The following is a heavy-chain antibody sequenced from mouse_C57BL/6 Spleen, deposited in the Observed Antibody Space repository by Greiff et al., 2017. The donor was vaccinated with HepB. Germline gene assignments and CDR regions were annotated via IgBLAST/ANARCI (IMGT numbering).Heavy chain of an antibody. CDR3: ASEDSSAYFDY. V-gene: IGHV1-52*01. CDR2: IDPSDSET. J-gene: IGHJ2*01. D-gene: IGHD3-3*01. Sequence: VQLQQPGAELVRPGSSVKLSCKASGYTFTSYWMHWVKQRPIQGLEWIGNIDPSDSETHYNQKFKDKATLTVDKSSSTAYMQLSSLTSEDAAVYYCASEDSSAYFDYWGQGTTLTVSS. CDR1: GYTFTSYW.